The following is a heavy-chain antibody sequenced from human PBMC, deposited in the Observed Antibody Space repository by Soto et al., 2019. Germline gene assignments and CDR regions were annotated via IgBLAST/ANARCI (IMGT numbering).Heavy chain of an antibody. CDR1: GFTFSSYA. Sequence: GGSLRLSCAASGFTFSSYAMSWVRQAPGKGLEWVSAISGSGGSTYYADSVKGRFTISRDNSKNTLYLQMNSLRAEDTAVYYCAKGDTGTGGLYYYYYYMDVWGKGTTVTVSS. J-gene: IGHJ6*03. CDR2: ISGSGGST. V-gene: IGHV3-23*01. D-gene: IGHD4-17*01. CDR3: AKGDTGTGGLYYYYYYMDV.